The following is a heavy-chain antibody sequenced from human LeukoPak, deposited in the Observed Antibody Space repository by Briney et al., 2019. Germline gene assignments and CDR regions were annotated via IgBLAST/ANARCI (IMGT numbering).Heavy chain of an antibody. Sequence: PSETLSLTCTVSDDSISSGAYYWTWIRQPPGKGLEWIVYIYYSGSTNYNLSLKSRVTISVDTSKNQFSLKLSSVTAADTAVYYCAREGYCSGGSCYRWYYGMDVWGQGTTVTVSS. CDR2: IYYSGST. V-gene: IGHV4-61*08. CDR3: AREGYCSGGSCYRWYYGMDV. CDR1: DDSISSGAYY. D-gene: IGHD2-15*01. J-gene: IGHJ6*02.